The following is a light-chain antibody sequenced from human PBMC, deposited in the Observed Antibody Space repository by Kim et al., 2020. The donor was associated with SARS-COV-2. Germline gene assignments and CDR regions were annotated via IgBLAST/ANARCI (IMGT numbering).Light chain of an antibody. V-gene: IGKV3-15*01. CDR2: GAS. Sequence: SVSHGQRATITCTASQSVSNHIGWYQQKPGQAPRHLLSGASTRATGVPARFSGSGFDTQCTFTISSLQSEDFALYYCQQYNNWWTFGQGTKVEIK. J-gene: IGKJ1*01. CDR1: QSVSNH. CDR3: QQYNNWWT.